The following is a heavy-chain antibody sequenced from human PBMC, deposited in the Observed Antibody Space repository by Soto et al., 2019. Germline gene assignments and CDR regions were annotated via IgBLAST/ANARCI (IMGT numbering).Heavy chain of an antibody. CDR1: GITFRTYL. Sequence: GRSLRLSCRTSGITFRTYLMRWVRPAPGKGMEWVAKRRSDGSEECNAGSVECRSTCSRDTCGKARCLHINRQRSDDTAMYSCARYDDSGWDSYRFRRWGRGTL. V-gene: IGHV3-7*01. D-gene: IGHD3-16*02. CDR2: RRSDGSEE. CDR3: ARYDDSGWDSYRFRR. J-gene: IGHJ1*01.